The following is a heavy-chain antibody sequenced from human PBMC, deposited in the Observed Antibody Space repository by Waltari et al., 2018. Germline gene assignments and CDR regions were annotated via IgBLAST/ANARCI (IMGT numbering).Heavy chain of an antibody. CDR2: IWYDGSNK. J-gene: IGHJ4*02. D-gene: IGHD3-3*01. CDR3: AKGAVGTIFGAPELLSYYFDY. V-gene: IGHV3-30*18. Sequence: QVQLVESGGGVVQPGRSLRLSCAASGFTFSSYGMHWVRQAPGKGLGWVAVIWYDGSNKYYADSVKGRFTISRDNSKNTLYLQMNSLRAEDTAMYYCAKGAVGTIFGAPELLSYYFDYWGQGTLVTVSS. CDR1: GFTFSSYG.